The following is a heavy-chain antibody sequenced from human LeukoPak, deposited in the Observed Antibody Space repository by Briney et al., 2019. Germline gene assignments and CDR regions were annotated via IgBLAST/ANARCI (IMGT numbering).Heavy chain of an antibody. Sequence: ASVTVSCKASGYTFTSYGISWVRQAPGQGLEWMGWISAYNGNTNYAQKLQGRVTMTTDTSTSTAYMELRSLRSDDTAVYYCARAGPVPDYLAYMDVWGKGTTVTVSS. CDR1: GYTFTSYG. CDR2: ISAYNGNT. CDR3: ARAGPVPDYLAYMDV. V-gene: IGHV1-18*01. J-gene: IGHJ6*03. D-gene: IGHD2/OR15-2a*01.